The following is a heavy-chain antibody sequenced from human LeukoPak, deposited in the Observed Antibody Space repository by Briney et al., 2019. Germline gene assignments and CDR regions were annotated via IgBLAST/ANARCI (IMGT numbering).Heavy chain of an antibody. J-gene: IGHJ4*02. CDR1: GFTISSYW. CDR3: ARAGRGVAPAARRWVFDY. D-gene: IGHD2-2*01. V-gene: IGHV3-74*01. CDR2: INSDGSST. Sequence: WGSLRLSCAASGFTISSYWRHWVRQAPGKGLVWVSRINSDGSSTSYADSVKGRFTISRDNAKNTLYLQMNSLRAEDTAVYYCARAGRGVAPAARRWVFDYWGQGTLVTVSS.